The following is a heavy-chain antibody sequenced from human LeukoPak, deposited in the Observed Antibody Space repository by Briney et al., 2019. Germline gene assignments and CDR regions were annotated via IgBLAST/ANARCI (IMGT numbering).Heavy chain of an antibody. CDR3: TTDPIAAASPNWFDP. D-gene: IGHD6-13*01. V-gene: IGHV3-30*02. Sequence: HPGGSLRLSCAASGFTFSSYGMHWVRQAPGKGLEWVAFIRYDGSNKYYADSVKGRFTISRDNSKNTLYLQMNSLKTEDTAVYYCTTDPIAAASPNWFDPWGQGTLVTVSS. CDR1: GFTFSSYG. J-gene: IGHJ5*02. CDR2: IRYDGSNK.